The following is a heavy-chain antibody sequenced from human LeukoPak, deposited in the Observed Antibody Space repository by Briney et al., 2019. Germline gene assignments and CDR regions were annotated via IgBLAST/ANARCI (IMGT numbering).Heavy chain of an antibody. V-gene: IGHV4-34*01. J-gene: IGHJ4*02. Sequence: SETLSLTCAVYGGSFSGYYWSWIRQSPGKGLEWIGELNQSGITNYNPSLKTRVTISVDTSKNQLSLKLRSVTAADTAVYYCARDDRRYCSGGTFYSRDYWGQGTLVTVSS. D-gene: IGHD2-15*01. CDR2: LNQSGIT. CDR3: ARDDRRYCSGGTFYSRDY. CDR1: GGSFSGYY.